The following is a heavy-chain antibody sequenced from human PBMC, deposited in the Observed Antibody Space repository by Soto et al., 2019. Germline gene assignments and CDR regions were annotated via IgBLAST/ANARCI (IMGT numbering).Heavy chain of an antibody. J-gene: IGHJ4*02. D-gene: IGHD6-25*01. CDR1: GFTFSNYA. Sequence: EVQLLESGGGLVQPGRSLRLSCAASGFTFSNYAMSWVLQAPGQGLDWVSAISGSGGTTYYADSVKGRFTISRDNSENTLLLQINILRAEDAAVYYCAKFFVETGSNSGWPWSFHYWGQGTLVTVSS. CDR2: ISGSGGTT. V-gene: IGHV3-23*01. CDR3: AKFFVETGSNSGWPWSFHY.